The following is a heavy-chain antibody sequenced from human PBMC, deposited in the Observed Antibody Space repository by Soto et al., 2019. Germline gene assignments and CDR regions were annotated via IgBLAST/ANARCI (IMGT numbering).Heavy chain of an antibody. D-gene: IGHD3-3*01. J-gene: IGHJ5*02. V-gene: IGHV4-34*01. CDR3: ARVNRITIFGVGPNWFDP. CDR1: GGSFSGYY. Sequence: SETLSLTCAVYGGSFSGYYWSWIRQPPGKGLEWIGEINHSGRTNYNPSLKSRVTISVDTSKNQFSLKLSSVTAADTAVYYCARVNRITIFGVGPNWFDPWGQGTLVTFSS. CDR2: INHSGRT.